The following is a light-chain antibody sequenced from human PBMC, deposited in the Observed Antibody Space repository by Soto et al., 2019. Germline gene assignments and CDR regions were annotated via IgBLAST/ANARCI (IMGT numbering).Light chain of an antibody. CDR2: DVS. CDR3: SSQAVSSTLV. V-gene: IGLV2-14*01. CDR1: SSDIGGYNY. J-gene: IGLJ2*01. Sequence: QSVLTQPASVSGSPGQSITISCTGTSSDIGGYNYVSWYQQHPGKAPKLMIYDVSNRPSGVSNRFSGSKSGNTASLTISGLQAEDEAEYYCSSQAVSSTLVFGGGTQLTVL.